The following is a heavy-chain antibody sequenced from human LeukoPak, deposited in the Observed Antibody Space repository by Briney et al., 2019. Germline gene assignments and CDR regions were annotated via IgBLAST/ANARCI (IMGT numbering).Heavy chain of an antibody. Sequence: GGSLRLSCAASGFTFSSYWMSWVRQAPGKGLEWVANIKQDGSEKYYVDSVKGRLTISRDNAKNSLYLQMNSLRAEDTAVYYCARASLRCYGSGSRSPYYFDYWGQGTLVTVSS. CDR2: IKQDGSEK. J-gene: IGHJ4*02. D-gene: IGHD3-10*01. V-gene: IGHV3-7*01. CDR3: ARASLRCYGSGSRSPYYFDY. CDR1: GFTFSSYW.